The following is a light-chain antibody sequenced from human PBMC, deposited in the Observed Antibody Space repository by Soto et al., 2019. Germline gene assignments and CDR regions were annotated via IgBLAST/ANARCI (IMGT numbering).Light chain of an antibody. CDR3: CSYAGGYTYL. CDR1: GNDVGAYNY. CDR2: GVV. V-gene: IGLV2-11*01. J-gene: IGLJ1*01. Sequence: QSALTQPRSGSGSPGQSVTISCTGTGNDVGAYNYVSWYQQHPGRPPKLLIYGVVRWPSGVPDRFSGSKSGNTASLTISGLQAEDEADYFCCSYAGGYTYLFGTGTKVTVL.